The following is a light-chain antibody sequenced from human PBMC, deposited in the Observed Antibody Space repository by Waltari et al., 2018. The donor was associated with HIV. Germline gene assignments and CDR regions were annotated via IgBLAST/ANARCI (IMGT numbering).Light chain of an antibody. V-gene: IGLV7-43*01. J-gene: IGLJ2*01. Sequence: QTVVTQEPSLTVSPGGTVTLTCASSTGAVTSGYYPNWFPQKTGQAPRALIYSTNNTHSLTPARFSGSLLVGKAALTLAGVQPEDEAEYYCLLYYGGAQPYVVFGGGTKVTIL. CDR1: TGAVTSGYY. CDR2: STN. CDR3: LLYYGGAQPYVV.